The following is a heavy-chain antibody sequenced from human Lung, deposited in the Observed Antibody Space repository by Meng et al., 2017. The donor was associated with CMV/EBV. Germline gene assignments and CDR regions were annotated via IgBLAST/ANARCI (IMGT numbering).Heavy chain of an antibody. CDR1: GFTFSSYG. Sequence: GESLKISCAASGFTFSSYGMHWVRQAPGKGLEWVAFIRYDGSNKYYADSVKGRFTISRDNSKNTLYLQMNSLRAEDTAVYYCAKAVYGSSSEGYWRQGTLVTVSS. V-gene: IGHV3-30*02. CDR3: AKAVYGSSSEGY. J-gene: IGHJ4*02. CDR2: IRYDGSNK. D-gene: IGHD6-13*01.